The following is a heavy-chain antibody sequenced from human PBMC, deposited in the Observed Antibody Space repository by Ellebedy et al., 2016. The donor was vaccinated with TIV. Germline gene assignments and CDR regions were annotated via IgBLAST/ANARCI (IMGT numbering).Heavy chain of an antibody. V-gene: IGHV1-18*01. CDR3: ARSRLGGGHWYFDF. CDR1: GYTFIRYG. D-gene: IGHD3-10*01. J-gene: IGHJ2*01. Sequence: ASVKVSXXVSGYTFIRYGMSWVRQAPGQGLEWMGWIAVYNGHTKYAQKFQDRDVMTTETATSTVYMELRSLRSDDTAVYYCARSRLGGGHWYFDFWGRGTLVTVSS. CDR2: IAVYNGHT.